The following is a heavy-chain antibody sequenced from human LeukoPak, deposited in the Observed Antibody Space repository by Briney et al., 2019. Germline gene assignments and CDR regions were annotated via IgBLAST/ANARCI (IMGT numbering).Heavy chain of an antibody. CDR1: GFTFSVYS. Sequence: PGGSLRLSCTASGFTFSVYSMHWVRQAPGKGLEWVGVMPSGGNYNYYADSAKGRFTISRDNSRNTVLLQMKSLRHEDTAIYYCARAGIWSAADFWGQGTLVTVSS. CDR2: MPSGGNYN. CDR3: ARAGIWSAADF. D-gene: IGHD3-3*01. J-gene: IGHJ4*02. V-gene: IGHV3-30*01.